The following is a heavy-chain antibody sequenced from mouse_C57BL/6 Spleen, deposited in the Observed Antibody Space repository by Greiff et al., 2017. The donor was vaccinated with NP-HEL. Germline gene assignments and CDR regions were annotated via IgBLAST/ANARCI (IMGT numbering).Heavy chain of an antibody. CDR1: GYTFTDYN. Sequence: VQLQQSGPELVKPGASVKMSCKASGYTFTDYNMHWVKQSHGKSLEWIGYINPNNGGTSYNQKFKGKATLTVNKSSSTAYMELRSLTSEDSAVYYCARDYYGSSWGWFAYWGQGTLVTVSA. CDR3: ARDYYGSSWGWFAY. D-gene: IGHD1-1*01. CDR2: INPNNGGT. V-gene: IGHV1-22*01. J-gene: IGHJ3*01.